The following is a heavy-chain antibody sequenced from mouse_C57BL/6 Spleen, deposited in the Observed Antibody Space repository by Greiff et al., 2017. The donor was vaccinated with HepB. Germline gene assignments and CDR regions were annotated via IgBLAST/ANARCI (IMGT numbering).Heavy chain of an antibody. Sequence: DVKLQESGPGLVKPSQSLSLTCSVTGYSITSGYYWNWIRQFPGNKLEWVGYISYDGSNNYNPSLKNRISITGDTSKNQFFLKLNSVTTEDTATYYCARGGLRQGFAYWGQGTLVTVSA. CDR1: GYSITSGYY. CDR3: ARGGLRQGFAY. D-gene: IGHD2-4*01. CDR2: ISYDGSN. J-gene: IGHJ3*01. V-gene: IGHV3-6*01.